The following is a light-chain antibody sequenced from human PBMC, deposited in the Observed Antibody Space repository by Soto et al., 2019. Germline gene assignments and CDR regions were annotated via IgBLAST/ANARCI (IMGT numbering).Light chain of an antibody. V-gene: IGKV1-27*01. CDR3: QKYNSVPFT. Sequence: DIQMTQSPSSLSASVGDRVTITCRASQGISNYLVWYQQKPGKVPKLLIYAASTLQSGVPSRFSGSGSGTDFILTISSLQPEDVATYYCQKYNSVPFTFGPGTKVDIK. J-gene: IGKJ3*01. CDR1: QGISNY. CDR2: AAS.